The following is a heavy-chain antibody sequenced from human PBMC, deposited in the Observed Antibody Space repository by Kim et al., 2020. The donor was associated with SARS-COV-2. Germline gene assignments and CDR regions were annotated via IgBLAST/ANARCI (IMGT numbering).Heavy chain of an antibody. J-gene: IGHJ4*02. CDR3: ARKAVAGADVDY. V-gene: IGHV1-69*01. Sequence: NYAQKFQGRVPITADESTGTAYRERSSLRSEDTAVYYCARKAVAGADVDYWGQGTLVTVSS. D-gene: IGHD6-13*01.